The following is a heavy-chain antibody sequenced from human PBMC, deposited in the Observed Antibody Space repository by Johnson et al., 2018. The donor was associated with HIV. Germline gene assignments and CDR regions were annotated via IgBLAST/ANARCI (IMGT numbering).Heavy chain of an antibody. Sequence: SCAASGFTFSSYAMHWVRQAPGKGLEWVAVISYDGSNKYYADSVTGRFTISRDNSKNTLYLQMNSLRAEDTAVYYCAREALLWFGENGAFDIWGQGTMVTVSS. CDR1: GFTFSSYA. D-gene: IGHD3-10*01. V-gene: IGHV3-30-3*01. CDR2: ISYDGSNK. CDR3: AREALLWFGENGAFDI. J-gene: IGHJ3*02.